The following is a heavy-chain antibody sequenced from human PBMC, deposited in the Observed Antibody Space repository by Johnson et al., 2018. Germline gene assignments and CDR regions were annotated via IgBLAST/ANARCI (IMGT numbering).Heavy chain of an antibody. Sequence: QVQLQEAGGGVVQPGRSLRLSCAASGFTFSRYSMHWVRQAPGKGLEWMAVISFDGNNKYYADAVKGRFTISRDNSKNTLYLQMNSLRTEETAVVYWAREGAYKWKYDDYYYYMDVWGKGTTVTVSS. D-gene: IGHD1-7*01. CDR1: GFTFSRYS. CDR3: AREGAYKWKYDDYYYYMDV. V-gene: IGHV3-30-3*01. CDR2: ISFDGNNK. J-gene: IGHJ6*03.